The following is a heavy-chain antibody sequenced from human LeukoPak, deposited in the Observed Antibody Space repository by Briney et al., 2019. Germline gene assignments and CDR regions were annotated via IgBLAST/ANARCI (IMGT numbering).Heavy chain of an antibody. CDR1: GGSISSTNW. D-gene: IGHD3-16*02. V-gene: IGHV4-4*02. CDR2: VYHSGST. CDR3: ARASLSALAPFDY. J-gene: IGHJ4*02. Sequence: SETLSLTCAVSGGSISSTNWWSWVRQPPGKGLEWIGEVYHSGSTNYNPSLKSRATISVDKSKNQFSLNLNSVTAADTAVYYCARASLSALAPFDYWGRGTLVTVSS.